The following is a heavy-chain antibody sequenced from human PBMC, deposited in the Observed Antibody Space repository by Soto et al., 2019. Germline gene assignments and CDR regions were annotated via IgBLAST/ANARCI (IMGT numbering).Heavy chain of an antibody. CDR3: ARDGDGSGYDEYYYYYGMDV. CDR2: TYYRSKWYN. V-gene: IGHV6-1*01. CDR1: GDSVSSNSAA. Sequence: PSQTLSLTCAISGDSVSSNSAAWNWIRQSPSRGLEWLGRTYYRSKWYNDYAVSVKSRITINPDTSKNQFSLQLNSVTPEDTAVYYCARDGDGSGYDEYYYYYGMDVWGQGTTVTVSS. D-gene: IGHD5-12*01. J-gene: IGHJ6*02.